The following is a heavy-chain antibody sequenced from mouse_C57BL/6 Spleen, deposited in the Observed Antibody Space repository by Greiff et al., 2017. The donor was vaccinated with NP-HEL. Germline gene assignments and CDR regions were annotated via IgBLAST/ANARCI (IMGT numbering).Heavy chain of an antibody. J-gene: IGHJ2*01. CDR1: GYTFTSYD. CDR2: IYPRDGST. Sequence: VQLVESGPELVKPGASVKLSCKASGYTFTSYDINWAKQRPGQGLEWIGWIYPRDGSTKYNEKFKGKATLTVDTSSSTAYMELHSLTSEDSAVYFCARSRKLYYFDYWGQGTTLTVSS. D-gene: IGHD4-1*01. V-gene: IGHV1-85*01. CDR3: ARSRKLYYFDY.